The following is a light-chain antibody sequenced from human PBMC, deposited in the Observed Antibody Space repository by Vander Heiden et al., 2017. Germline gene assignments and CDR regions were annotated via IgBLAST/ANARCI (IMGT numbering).Light chain of an antibody. CDR2: GNN. V-gene: IGLV1-40*01. CDR3: QSYDTSLYWV. CDR1: SSNIGAGYD. Sequence: SVLTQPPSVSGAPGQRVTISCTGNSSNIGAGYDVHWYQQLPGTAPKLLIYGNNNRPSGVPDRFSGSKSGTSASLAITGLQAEDEADYYCQSYDTSLYWVFGGGTKLTV. J-gene: IGLJ3*02.